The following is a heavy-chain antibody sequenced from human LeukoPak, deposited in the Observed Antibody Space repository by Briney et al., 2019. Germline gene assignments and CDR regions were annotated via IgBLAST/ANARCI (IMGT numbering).Heavy chain of an antibody. CDR1: GYTFTGYH. Sequence: GASVKVSCKASGYTFTGYHMHWVRQAPGQGLEWMGWINPKSGGTNLAQKFQGRVTMTRDTSISTAYMELSRLRSDDTAVYYCARGDGSTKTPTHHDAFDVWGQGTMVTVSS. CDR2: INPKSGGT. J-gene: IGHJ3*01. CDR3: ARGDGSTKTPTHHDAFDV. D-gene: IGHD6-13*01. V-gene: IGHV1-2*02.